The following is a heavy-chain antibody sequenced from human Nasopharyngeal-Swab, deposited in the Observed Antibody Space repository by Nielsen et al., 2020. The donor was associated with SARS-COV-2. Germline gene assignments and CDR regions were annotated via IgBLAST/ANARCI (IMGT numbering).Heavy chain of an antibody. CDR3: ARDGLDYDFWSAYFMDV. Sequence: GESLKISCAASGFTFSNYNMNWVRQAPGKGLEWVSSISGSTTYIYYADSVRGRFTISRDNAKNSLPLQMNSLRAEDTAVYYCARDGLDYDFWSAYFMDVWGQGTTVTVSS. D-gene: IGHD3-3*01. V-gene: IGHV3-21*01. J-gene: IGHJ6*02. CDR2: ISGSTTYI. CDR1: GFTFSNYN.